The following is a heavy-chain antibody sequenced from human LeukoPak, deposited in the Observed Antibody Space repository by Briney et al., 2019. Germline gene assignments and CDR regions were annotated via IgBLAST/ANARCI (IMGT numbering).Heavy chain of an antibody. J-gene: IGHJ4*02. CDR3: AKDRPNPYYDFWSGSGYFDY. V-gene: IGHV3-23*01. CDR1: GFTFSSYA. CDR2: ISGSGGST. Sequence: GGSLRLSCAASGFTFSSYAMSWVRQAPGKGLEWVSGISGSGGSTYYADSVKGRFTISRDNSKNTLYLQMNSLRAEDTAVYYCAKDRPNPYYDFWSGSGYFDYWGQGTLVTVSS. D-gene: IGHD3-3*01.